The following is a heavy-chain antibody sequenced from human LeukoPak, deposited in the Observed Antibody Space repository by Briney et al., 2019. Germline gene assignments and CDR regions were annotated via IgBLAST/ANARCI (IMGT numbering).Heavy chain of an antibody. D-gene: IGHD1-26*01. Sequence: PSETLSLTCAVSGGSISSGGYSWSWIRQPPGKGLEWIGYIYHSGSTYYNPSLKSRVTISVDTSKNQFSLKLSSVTAADTAVYYCAMTGSVGYWGQGTLVTVSS. CDR3: AMTGSVGY. CDR2: IYHSGST. J-gene: IGHJ4*02. CDR1: GGSISSGGYS. V-gene: IGHV4-30-2*01.